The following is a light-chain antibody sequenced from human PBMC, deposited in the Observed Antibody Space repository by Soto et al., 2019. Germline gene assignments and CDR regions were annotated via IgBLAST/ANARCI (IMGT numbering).Light chain of an antibody. V-gene: IGKV1-5*03. CDR1: QSISAW. Sequence: DIQMTQSPSTLSASVGDRVTITCRASQSISAWLDWYQQKPGKAPKLLIYKASSLESGVPSRFSGSGSGTDFTLTISSLQPDDFATYYCQQYNNYGSWTFGQGTKVEIK. CDR2: KAS. J-gene: IGKJ1*01. CDR3: QQYNNYGSWT.